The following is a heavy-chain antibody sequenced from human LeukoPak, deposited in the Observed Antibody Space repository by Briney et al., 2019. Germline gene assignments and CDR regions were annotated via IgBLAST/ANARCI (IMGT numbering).Heavy chain of an antibody. CDR3: ARQPLVRDCGGDCEFDY. V-gene: IGHV5-51*01. D-gene: IGHD2-21*02. CDR1: GYSFSNYW. CDR2: IYPGDSNT. Sequence: GESLKLYCKGSGYSFSNYWIGWVRQMPGKGLEWMGIIYPGDSNTRYSPSFQGQVTISADRSISTAYLQWSSLKASDTAIYYCARQPLVRDCGGDCEFDYWGQGTLVTVSS. J-gene: IGHJ4*02.